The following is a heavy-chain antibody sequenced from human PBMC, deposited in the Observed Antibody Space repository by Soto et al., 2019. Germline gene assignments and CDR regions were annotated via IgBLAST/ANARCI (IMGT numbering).Heavy chain of an antibody. CDR3: ARGDRVLLWFGELLLNY. D-gene: IGHD3-10*01. CDR2: IYYSGST. CDR1: GGSISSGGYY. Sequence: QVQLQESGPGLVKPSQTLSLTCTVSGGSISSGGYYWSWIRQHPGKGLEWIGYIYYSGSTYYNPSRKSRVTISVDTSKNQFSLKLSSVTAADMAVYYCARGDRVLLWFGELLLNYWGQGTLVTVSS. J-gene: IGHJ4*02. V-gene: IGHV4-31*03.